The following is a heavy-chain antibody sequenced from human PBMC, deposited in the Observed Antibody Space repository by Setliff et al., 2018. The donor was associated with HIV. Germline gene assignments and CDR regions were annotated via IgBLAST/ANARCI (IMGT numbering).Heavy chain of an antibody. D-gene: IGHD5-18*01. J-gene: IGHJ5*02. V-gene: IGHV1-46*01. CDR2: INPSGGST. CDR3: ARGGPGSSFGYDWFDP. CDR1: GYTFTSYY. Sequence: ASVKVSCKASGYTFTSYYMHWVRQAPGQGLEWMGIINPSGGSTNYAQKFQGRVAMTADTSTNTVYMELSSMRSEDTAIYYCARGGPGSSFGYDWFDPWGQGTPVTVSS.